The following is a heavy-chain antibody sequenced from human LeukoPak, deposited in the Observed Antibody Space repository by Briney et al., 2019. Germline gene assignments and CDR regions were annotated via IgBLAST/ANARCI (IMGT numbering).Heavy chain of an antibody. D-gene: IGHD3-10*01. J-gene: IGHJ6*02. Sequence: SGGSLRLSCAASGFTFSSYAMHWVRQAPGKGLEWVSVIYSGGSTYYTDSVKGRFSISRDESKNMLYLQMNSLRTEDTAMYYCARGPGSGTEGMDVWGQGTTVTVSS. CDR1: GFTFSSYA. CDR3: ARGPGSGTEGMDV. V-gene: IGHV3-66*01. CDR2: IYSGGST.